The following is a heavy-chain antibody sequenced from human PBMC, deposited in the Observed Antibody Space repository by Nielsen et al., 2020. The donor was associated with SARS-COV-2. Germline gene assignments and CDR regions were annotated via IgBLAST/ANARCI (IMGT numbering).Heavy chain of an antibody. D-gene: IGHD3-22*01. Sequence: GESLKISCAASGFTVSSNYMSWVRQAPGKGLEWVSVIYSGGSTYYADSVKGRFTISRDNSKNTLYLQMNSLRAEDTAVYYCARVVYYYDSSGYYGDYWCQGTLVTVSS. CDR3: ARVVYYYDSSGYYGDY. J-gene: IGHJ4*02. V-gene: IGHV3-53*01. CDR2: IYSGGST. CDR1: GFTVSSNY.